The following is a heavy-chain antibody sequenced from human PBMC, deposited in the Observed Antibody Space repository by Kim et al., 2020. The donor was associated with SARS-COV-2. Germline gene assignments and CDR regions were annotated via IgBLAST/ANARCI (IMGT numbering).Heavy chain of an antibody. CDR3: ARRPAAIDW. CDR2: IDHSGET. V-gene: IGHV4-34*01. J-gene: IGHJ4*02. CDR1: GGSFSGYY. D-gene: IGHD2-21*01. Sequence: SETLSLTCAVYGGSFSGYYWSWIRQAPGQGLEWIGEIDHSGETYHNPSLKSRVIISVDTSKNQFSLRLTVTAADTAVYYCARRPAAIDWWGQGTPVIVS.